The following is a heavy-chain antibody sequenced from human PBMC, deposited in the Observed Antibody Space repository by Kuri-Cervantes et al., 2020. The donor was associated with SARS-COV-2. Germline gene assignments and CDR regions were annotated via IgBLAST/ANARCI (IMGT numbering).Heavy chain of an antibody. CDR2: ISAYNGNT. CDR3: ARVLTNRIQGAGIVVVPAAPFDY. V-gene: IGHV1-18*01. Sequence: ASVKVSCKVSGYTLTELSMHWVRQAPGQGLEWMGWISAYNGNTNYAQKLQGRVTMTTDTSTSTAYMELRSLRSDDTAVYYCARVLTNRIQGAGIVVVPAAPFDYWGQGTLVTVSS. J-gene: IGHJ4*02. D-gene: IGHD2-2*01. CDR1: GYTLTELS.